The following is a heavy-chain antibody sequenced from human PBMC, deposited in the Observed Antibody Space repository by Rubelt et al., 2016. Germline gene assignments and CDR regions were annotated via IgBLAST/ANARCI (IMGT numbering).Heavy chain of an antibody. CDR2: IRSKTYGETT. V-gene: IGHV3-49*04. CDR3: SRTMVVIPVAP. CDR1: GFTFGEYA. J-gene: IGHJ4*02. D-gene: IGHD2-8*01. Sequence: EVHLVESGGGLVPPGRSLRLSCTGSGFTFGEYAMTWVRQAPGKGLEWIGVIRSKTYGETTEYAASVKGRFTISRDTSKNISKWPMNGLTTEDTAVYDGSRTMVVIPVAPWGQGTLVSVSS.